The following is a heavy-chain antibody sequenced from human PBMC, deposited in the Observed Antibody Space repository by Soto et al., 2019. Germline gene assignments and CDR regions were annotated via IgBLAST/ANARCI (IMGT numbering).Heavy chain of an antibody. CDR2: ISSSGSTR. CDR1: GFTFSNYE. CDR3: ARIGVVESRSLDY. J-gene: IGHJ4*02. D-gene: IGHD3-16*01. Sequence: DVQLVESGGGLVQPGGSLRLSCAVSGFTFSNYEMNWVRQAPGKGLEWVAYISSSGSTRFYADSVKGRFTISRDNAEKSLYLQMNTLIAEDTAVYYCARIGVVESRSLDYWGQGTLVTVTS. V-gene: IGHV3-48*03.